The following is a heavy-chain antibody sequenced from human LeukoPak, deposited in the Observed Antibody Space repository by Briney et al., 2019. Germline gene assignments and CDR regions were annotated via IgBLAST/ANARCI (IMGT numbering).Heavy chain of an antibody. CDR1: GYTFTSYG. J-gene: IGHJ3*02. CDR3: ARWTGDSSFDI. Sequence: ASVKVSCKASGYTFTSYGIRWVRQAPGQGLEWMGCISSYNSNTNYAQKLQGRFTMSTDTSTSTAYMELKSLRSDDTAVYYCARWTGDSSFDIWGQGTMVTVSS. CDR2: ISSYNSNT. V-gene: IGHV1-18*01. D-gene: IGHD3/OR15-3a*01.